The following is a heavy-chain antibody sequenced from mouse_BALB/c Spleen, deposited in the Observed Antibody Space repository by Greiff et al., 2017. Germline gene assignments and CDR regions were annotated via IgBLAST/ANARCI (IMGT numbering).Heavy chain of an antibody. D-gene: IGHD2-4*01. Sequence: DVHLVESGGGLVKPGGSLKLSCAASGFTFSDYYMYWVRQTPEKRLEWVATISDGGSYTYYPDSVKGRFTISRDNAKNNLYLQMSSLKSEDTAMYYCARDGLDYAWFAYWGQGTLVTVSA. J-gene: IGHJ3*01. CDR1: GFTFSDYY. V-gene: IGHV5-4*02. CDR2: ISDGGSYT. CDR3: ARDGLDYAWFAY.